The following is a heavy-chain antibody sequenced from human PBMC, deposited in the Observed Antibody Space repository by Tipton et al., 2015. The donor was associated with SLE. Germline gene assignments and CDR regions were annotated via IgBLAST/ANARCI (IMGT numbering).Heavy chain of an antibody. J-gene: IGHJ4*01. CDR2: AIHSGST. D-gene: IGHD3-9*01. CDR3: ARHPRGLAGYGYFDF. Sequence: TLSLTCAVYGGSFSGFYWSWIRQPPGKGLEWIGDAIHSGSTDYNSSLKSRVTISVDTSKNQFSLRLSSVTAADTAVYYCARHPRGLAGYGYFDFCGHGALVTVSS. CDR1: GGSFSGFY. V-gene: IGHV4-34*12.